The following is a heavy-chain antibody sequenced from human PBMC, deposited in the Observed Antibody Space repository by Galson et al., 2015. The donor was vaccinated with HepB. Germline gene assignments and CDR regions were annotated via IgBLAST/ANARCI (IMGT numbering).Heavy chain of an antibody. J-gene: IGHJ4*02. CDR1: GYTFTSYH. CDR2: INPSGGST. CDR3: ARDGSWSGYLPGYFDY. V-gene: IGHV1-46*03. D-gene: IGHD3-3*01. Sequence: SVKVSCKASGYTFTSYHMHWVRQAPGQGLEWMGIINPSGGSTSYAQKFQGRVTMTRDTSASTVYMELSSLRSEDTAVYYCARDGSWSGYLPGYFDYWGQGTLVTVSS.